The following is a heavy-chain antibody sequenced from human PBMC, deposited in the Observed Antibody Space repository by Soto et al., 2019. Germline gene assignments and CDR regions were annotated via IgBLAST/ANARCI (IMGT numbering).Heavy chain of an antibody. CDR1: GFTFSSYA. V-gene: IGHV3-23*01. D-gene: IGHD3-10*01. CDR3: AKGDGFYGSGTNYGMDV. CDR2: ISGSGGST. Sequence: GGSLRLSCAASGFTFSSYAMSWVCQAPGKGLEWVSAISGSGGSTYYADSVKGRFTISRDNSKNTLYLQMNSLRAEDTAVYYCAKGDGFYGSGTNYGMDVWGQGTTVTVSS. J-gene: IGHJ6*02.